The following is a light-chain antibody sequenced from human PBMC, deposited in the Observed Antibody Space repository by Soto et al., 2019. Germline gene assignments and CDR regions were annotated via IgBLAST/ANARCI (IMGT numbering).Light chain of an antibody. J-gene: IGKJ3*01. CDR3: QKYSSVPV. V-gene: IGKV1-27*01. CDR1: QDIRNF. Sequence: DIQMTQSPTSLSASVGDRVTITRRASQDIRNFVAWYQQKPGKAPKLLIYAASTLQSGVPSRFSGSGSGTDLTLTINSLQPEDVATYSCQKYSSVPVFGPGTKVEIK. CDR2: AAS.